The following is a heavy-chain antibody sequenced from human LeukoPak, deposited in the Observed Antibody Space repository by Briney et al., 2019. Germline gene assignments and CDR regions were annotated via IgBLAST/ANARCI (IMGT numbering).Heavy chain of an antibody. J-gene: IGHJ4*02. V-gene: IGHV4-4*07. Sequence: PSETLSLTCTVSGGSISSYYWSWIRQPAGKGLEWIGRIYTSGSTNYNPSLKSRVTMSVDTSKNQFSLKLSSVTAADTAVYYCARELDYGSGSYQLDYWGQGTLVTVSS. D-gene: IGHD3-10*01. CDR1: GGSISSYY. CDR3: ARELDYGSGSYQLDY. CDR2: IYTSGST.